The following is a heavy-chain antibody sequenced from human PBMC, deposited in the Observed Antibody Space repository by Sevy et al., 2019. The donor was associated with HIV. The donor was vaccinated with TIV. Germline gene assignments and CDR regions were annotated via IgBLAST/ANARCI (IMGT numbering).Heavy chain of an antibody. D-gene: IGHD3-10*01. Sequence: ASVKVSCKASGYTFTSYGISWVRQAPGQGREWMGWISAYNGNTNYAQKLQGRVTMTTDTSTSTAYMELRSLRSDDTAVYYCARGRGGGYYGSGSYGYWGQGTLVTVSS. J-gene: IGHJ4*02. CDR2: ISAYNGNT. CDR1: GYTFTSYG. CDR3: ARGRGGGYYGSGSYGY. V-gene: IGHV1-18*01.